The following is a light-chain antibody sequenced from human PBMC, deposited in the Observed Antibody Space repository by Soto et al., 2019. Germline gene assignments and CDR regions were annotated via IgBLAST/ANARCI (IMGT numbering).Light chain of an antibody. CDR3: QQYGSSVWT. CDR2: GAS. J-gene: IGKJ1*01. V-gene: IGKV3-20*01. Sequence: DIVLTQSPGTLSLSPGERGTLSCRASQSVSNNFLAWYQQKPGQAPRLLIYGASSRASGIPDRFSGSGSGXDFTLTISRLEPEDFAVYYCQQYGSSVWTFGQGTKVEIK. CDR1: QSVSNNF.